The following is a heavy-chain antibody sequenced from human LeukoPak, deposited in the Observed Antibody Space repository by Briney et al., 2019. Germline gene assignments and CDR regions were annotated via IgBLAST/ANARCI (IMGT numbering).Heavy chain of an antibody. D-gene: IGHD6-19*01. CDR2: INHSGST. V-gene: IGHV4-34*01. Sequence: SETLSLTCAVYGGSFSGYYWSWIRQPPGKGLEWIGEINHSGSTNYNPSLKSRVTISVDTSKNQFSLKLSSVTAADTAVYYCARGGLRVWYSSGWRWFDPWGQRTLVTVSS. J-gene: IGHJ5*02. CDR1: GGSFSGYY. CDR3: ARGGLRVWYSSGWRWFDP.